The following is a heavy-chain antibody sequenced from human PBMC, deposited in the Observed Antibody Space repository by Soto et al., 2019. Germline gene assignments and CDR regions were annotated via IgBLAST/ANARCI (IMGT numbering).Heavy chain of an antibody. CDR3: AKRTVGWYFDL. CDR2: ISGGGGST. CDR1: GFTFSSYA. V-gene: IGHV3-23*01. D-gene: IGHD4-17*01. J-gene: IGHJ2*01. Sequence: EVQLLESGGGLVQPGGSLRLSCAASGFTFSSYAMSWVRQAPGRGLEWVSVISGGGGSTYSADSVRGRFTISRDNSKNTLYLQMNSLRAEDTAVYYCAKRTVGWYFDLWGRGTLVTVSS.